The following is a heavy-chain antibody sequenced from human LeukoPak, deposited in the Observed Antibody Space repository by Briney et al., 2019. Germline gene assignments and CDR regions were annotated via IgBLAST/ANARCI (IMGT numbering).Heavy chain of an antibody. Sequence: GGSLRLSCAVSGFTLSDYWMRWVRQAPGKGLEWVAAINKDGSEIQYVNSVKGRFTISRDNSRNSVYLQMTSLGAEDTAVYYCATYTQHFGAPGGADYWGLGTLVTVSS. CDR1: GFTLSDYW. V-gene: IGHV3-7*01. CDR2: INKDGSEI. J-gene: IGHJ4*02. CDR3: ATYTQHFGAPGGADY. D-gene: IGHD2-8*02.